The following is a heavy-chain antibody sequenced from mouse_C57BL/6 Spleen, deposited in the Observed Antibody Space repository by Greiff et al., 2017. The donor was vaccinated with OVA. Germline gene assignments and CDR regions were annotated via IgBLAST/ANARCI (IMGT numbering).Heavy chain of an antibody. D-gene: IGHD2-4*01. CDR1: GFTFSSYG. CDR2: ISSGGSYT. Sequence: EVKVVESGGDLVKPGGSLKLSCAASGFTFSSYGMSWVRQTPDKRLEWVATISSGGSYTYYPDSVKGRFTISRDNAKNTLYLQMSSLKSEDTAMYYCARHPYYDYDLYYFDYWGQGTTLTVSS. CDR3: ARHPYYDYDLYYFDY. J-gene: IGHJ2*01. V-gene: IGHV5-6*01.